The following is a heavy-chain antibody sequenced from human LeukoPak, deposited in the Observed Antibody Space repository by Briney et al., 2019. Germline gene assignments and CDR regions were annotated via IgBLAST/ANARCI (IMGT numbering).Heavy chain of an antibody. Sequence: PGGSLRLSCAASGFTFSSYSMNWVRQAQGKWLEWVSSISSSSSYIYYADSVKGRFTISRDNAKNSLYLQMNSLRAEDTAVYYCARDRIAVAGTFDYWGQGTLVTVSS. CDR3: ARDRIAVAGTFDY. J-gene: IGHJ4*02. CDR1: GFTFSSYS. CDR2: ISSSSSYI. V-gene: IGHV3-21*01. D-gene: IGHD6-19*01.